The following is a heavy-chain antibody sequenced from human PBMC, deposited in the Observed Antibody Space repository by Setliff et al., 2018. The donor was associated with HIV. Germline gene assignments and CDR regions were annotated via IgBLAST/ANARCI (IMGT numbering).Heavy chain of an antibody. J-gene: IGHJ3*01. V-gene: IGHV4-59*01. Sequence: ASETLSLTCLASGESISGYYWSWIRQSPGKGLEWIGYIYYTGTTSYNPSLKSRVTIQVDTSNNRFSLNLRSATVADTAVYFCARDHELGAFDLWGQGTMVTVSS. CDR1: GESISGYY. D-gene: IGHD1-26*01. CDR2: IYYTGTT. CDR3: ARDHELGAFDL.